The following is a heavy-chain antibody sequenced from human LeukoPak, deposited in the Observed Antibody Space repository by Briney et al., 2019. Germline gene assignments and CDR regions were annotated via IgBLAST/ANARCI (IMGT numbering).Heavy chain of an antibody. V-gene: IGHV4-30-2*01. D-gene: IGHD3-16*01. CDR3: ASQGGGFDY. CDR2: IYHSGST. J-gene: IGHJ4*02. CDR1: GGSISSGAYF. Sequence: PSQTLSLTCAVSGGSISSGAYFWSWIRQPPGKGLEWIGSIYHSGSTYYNPSLKSRVTISVDTSKNQFSLKLTSVTAADTAVHYCASQGGGFDYWGQGTLVTVSS.